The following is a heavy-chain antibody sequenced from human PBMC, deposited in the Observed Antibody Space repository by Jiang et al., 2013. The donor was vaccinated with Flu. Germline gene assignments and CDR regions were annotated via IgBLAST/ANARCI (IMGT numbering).Heavy chain of an antibody. D-gene: IGHD3-10*01. J-gene: IGHJ5*02. V-gene: IGHV1-46*01. CDR1: GYIFTTYF. CDR3: AREQSGGYWFDP. CDR2: VDPSNGNT. Sequence: GAEVKKPGASVKVSCRASGYIFTTYFIHWLRQAPGQGLEWMGMVDPSNGNTNYAQKFQGRVTMTRDTSTSTVYMELSSLRSEDMAVYYCAREQSGGYWFDPWGQGTLVIVSS.